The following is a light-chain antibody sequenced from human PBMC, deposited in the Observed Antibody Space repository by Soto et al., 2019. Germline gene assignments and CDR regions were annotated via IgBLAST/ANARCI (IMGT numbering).Light chain of an antibody. CDR1: QSVSSY. J-gene: IGKJ4*01. CDR3: QQRSVWPST. CDR2: DAS. Sequence: EIVLTQSPATLSLSPGERASLSATASQSVSSYLAGYEQKPGQAPRLLIYDASKRAPVIPARFTGSGSGTDFTLTLSRLEPEDCAVYFCQQRSVWPSTFSGGTKVEI. V-gene: IGKV3-11*01.